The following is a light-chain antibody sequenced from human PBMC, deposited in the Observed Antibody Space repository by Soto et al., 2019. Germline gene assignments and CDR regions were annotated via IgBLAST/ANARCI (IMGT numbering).Light chain of an antibody. J-gene: IGKJ4*01. Sequence: AMQLTQSQSSLSASTGDRVAISCRASQGIKSALVWYQQKPGKSPKLLVYDASSLEGGVPSRFSGSGYGTDFTLTITSLQPEDLATYYCQQHGTLPLTFGGGTKVDIK. CDR1: QGIKSA. V-gene: IGKV1-13*02. CDR3: QQHGTLPLT. CDR2: DAS.